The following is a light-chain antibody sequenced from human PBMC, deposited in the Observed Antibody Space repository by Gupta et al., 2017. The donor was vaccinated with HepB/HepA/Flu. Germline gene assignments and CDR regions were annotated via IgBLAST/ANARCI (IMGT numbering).Light chain of an antibody. J-gene: IGLJ3*02. CDR1: SLRSYY. CDR3: NSRDSSGNPNWV. CDR2: GKN. V-gene: IGLV3-19*01. Sequence: SSELTQDPAVSVALGQTVRIKCQGDSLRSYYASWYQQKPGQAPVLVIYGKNNRPSGIPDRFSGSNSGNTASLTITGTQAEDEADYYCNSRDSSGNPNWVFGGGTKLTAL.